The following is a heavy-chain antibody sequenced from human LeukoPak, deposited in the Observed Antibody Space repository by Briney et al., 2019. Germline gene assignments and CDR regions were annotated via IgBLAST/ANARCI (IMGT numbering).Heavy chain of an antibody. CDR3: ARDVKKKLGSETFDY. V-gene: IGHV3-11*01. D-gene: IGHD7-27*01. Sequence: GGSLRLSCAASGFTFSDYYMSWIRQAPGKGLEWVSYISSSGSTIYYADSVKGRFTISRDNAKNSLYLQMNSLGAEDTAVYYCARDVKKKLGSETFDYWGQGTLVTVSS. CDR2: ISSSGSTI. CDR1: GFTFSDYY. J-gene: IGHJ4*02.